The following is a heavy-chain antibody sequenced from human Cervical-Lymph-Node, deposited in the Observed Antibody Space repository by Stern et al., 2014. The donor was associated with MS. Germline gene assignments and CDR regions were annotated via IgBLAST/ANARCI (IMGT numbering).Heavy chain of an antibody. Sequence: QVQLVQSGGGVVQPGRSLRLSCSVSGFTFRSYAMHWIRQAPGKGLEWVTFISYDGDSKYYADSVKGRFTISRDNSKNTLFLQMNSLRTEDTAVYYCARDLRAHDISYWGQGTLVTVST. J-gene: IGHJ4*02. CDR1: GFTFRSYA. CDR3: ARDLRAHDISY. CDR2: ISYDGDSK. V-gene: IGHV3-30-3*01. D-gene: IGHD3-9*01.